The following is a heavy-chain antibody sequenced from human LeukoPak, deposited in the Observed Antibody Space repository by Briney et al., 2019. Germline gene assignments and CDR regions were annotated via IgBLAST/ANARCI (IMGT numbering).Heavy chain of an antibody. D-gene: IGHD3-22*01. V-gene: IGHV3-21*01. J-gene: IGHJ4*02. Sequence: GESLKISCAASGFTFSSYSTNWVRQAPGKGLEWVSSISSSSSYIYYADSVKGRFTISRDNAKNSLYLQMNSLRAEDTAVYYCAREGYDSSTTFDCWGQGTLVTVSS. CDR2: ISSSSSYI. CDR1: GFTFSSYS. CDR3: AREGYDSSTTFDC.